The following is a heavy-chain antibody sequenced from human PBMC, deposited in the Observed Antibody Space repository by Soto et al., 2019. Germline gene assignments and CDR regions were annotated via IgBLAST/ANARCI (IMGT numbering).Heavy chain of an antibody. Sequence: QVQLQESGPGLVKPSETLSLTCTVSGGAISSYYWSWIRQPPGKGLEWFGYMYYSGSTKYNPSLKSRVTITIDTSKIQFSLKLSSVTAADTAVYYCARDTLSRFGSGYYIGGNYYYGMDVWGQGTTVTVSS. J-gene: IGHJ6*02. D-gene: IGHD3-3*01. CDR2: MYYSGST. CDR1: GGAISSYY. CDR3: ARDTLSRFGSGYYIGGNYYYGMDV. V-gene: IGHV4-59*01.